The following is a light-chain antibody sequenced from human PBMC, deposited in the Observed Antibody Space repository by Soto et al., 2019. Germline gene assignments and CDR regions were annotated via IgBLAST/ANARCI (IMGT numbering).Light chain of an antibody. J-gene: IGLJ3*02. CDR1: SSDVGGYNY. CDR3: SSYTSSTTLV. Sequence: QSVLTQPASVSGSPGQSITMSCTGTSSDVGGYNYVSWYQHRPGKAPKLMIFEVSDRPSGVSDRFSGSKSGNTASLTISGLQAEDEADYYCSSYTSSTTLVFGGGTKVTVL. V-gene: IGLV2-14*01. CDR2: EVS.